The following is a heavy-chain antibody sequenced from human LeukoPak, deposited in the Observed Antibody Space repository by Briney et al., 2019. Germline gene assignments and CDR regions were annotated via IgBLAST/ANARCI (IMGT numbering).Heavy chain of an antibody. D-gene: IGHD4-17*01. CDR1: GGSISSSSYY. V-gene: IGHV4-39*07. CDR3: ARATPDYGDYRFDY. CDR2: IYYSGST. Sequence: SETLSLTCTVSGGSISSSSYYWGWIRQPPGKGLEWIGSIYYSGSTYYNPSLKSRVTISVDTSKNQFSLKLSSVTAADTAVYYCARATPDYGDYRFDYWGQGTLVTVSS. J-gene: IGHJ4*02.